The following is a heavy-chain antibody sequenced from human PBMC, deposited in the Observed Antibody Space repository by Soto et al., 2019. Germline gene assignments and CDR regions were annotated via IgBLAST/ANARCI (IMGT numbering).Heavy chain of an antibody. CDR1: GGSITSHY. V-gene: IGHV4-59*08. CDR2: IHHSGST. D-gene: IGHD3-10*01. Sequence: PSETLSLTCSVSGGSITSHYCSWFRQPPGKGLEWIGYIHHSGSTSYNPSLKSRVTMSVDTSKNQFSLKVSSVTAADTALDYCARQGFGQLHGLVEVWGPGNTVT. J-gene: IGHJ6*02. CDR3: ARQGFGQLHGLVEV.